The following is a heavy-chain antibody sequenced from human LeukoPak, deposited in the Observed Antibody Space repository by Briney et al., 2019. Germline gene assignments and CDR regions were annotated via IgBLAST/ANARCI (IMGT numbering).Heavy chain of an antibody. CDR3: VKASTTVTSNWFDP. Sequence: GGSLRLSCSASGFTFSRYAMHWVRQAPGKGLEYVSGISGNGGSTYYADSVKGRFTISRDNSKNTLYLQMSSLRAEDTAVYYCVKASTTVTSNWFDPWGQGTLVTASS. J-gene: IGHJ5*02. D-gene: IGHD4-17*01. CDR2: ISGNGGST. V-gene: IGHV3-64D*09. CDR1: GFTFSRYA.